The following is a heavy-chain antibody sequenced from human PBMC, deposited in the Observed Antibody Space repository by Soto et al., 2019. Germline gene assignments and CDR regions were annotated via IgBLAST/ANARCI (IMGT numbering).Heavy chain of an antibody. J-gene: IGHJ4*02. CDR2: IIPIIGTP. D-gene: IGHD3-10*01. CDR1: GGTFRNHV. V-gene: IGHV1-69*13. CDR3: ARDLEFRDGNISHLDY. Sequence: SVKVSCKASGGTFRNHVFNWVRQAPGQGLEWMGGIIPIIGTPNYAQKFQGRVTITADASTNTVYLEASSLRSQDTAVYYCARDLEFRDGNISHLDYWGQGTLVTVSS.